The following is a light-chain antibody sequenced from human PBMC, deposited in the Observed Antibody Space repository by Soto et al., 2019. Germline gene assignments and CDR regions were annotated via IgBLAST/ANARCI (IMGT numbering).Light chain of an antibody. Sequence: QAVVTQEPSLTVSPGGTVTLTCASSTGAVTSGYYPNWFQQKPGQAPRALIYSTSNKXSWTPAXFSGSLLGGKAALTLSGVQPEDEAEYYCLLYYGGAQRVFGTGTKVTVL. V-gene: IGLV7-43*01. CDR2: STS. CDR1: TGAVTSGYY. CDR3: LLYYGGAQRV. J-gene: IGLJ1*01.